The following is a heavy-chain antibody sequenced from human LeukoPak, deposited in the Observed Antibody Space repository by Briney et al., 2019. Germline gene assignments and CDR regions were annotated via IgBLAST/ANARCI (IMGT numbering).Heavy chain of an antibody. CDR3: ARGLVGATEAYFDY. D-gene: IGHD1-26*01. J-gene: IGHJ4*02. V-gene: IGHV4-30-4*08. CDR1: GGSISSGDYY. CDR2: IYYSGST. Sequence: KTSETLSLTYTVSGGSISSGDYYWSWIRQPPGKGLEWIGYIYYSGSTYYNPSLKSRVTISVDTSKNQFSLKLSSVTAADTAVYYCARGLVGATEAYFDYWGQGTLVTVSS.